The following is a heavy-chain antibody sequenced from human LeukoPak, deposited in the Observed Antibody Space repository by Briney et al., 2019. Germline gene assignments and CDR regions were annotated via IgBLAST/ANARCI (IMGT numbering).Heavy chain of an antibody. J-gene: IGHJ4*02. CDR3: AGGYSYGRIFDY. D-gene: IGHD5-18*01. V-gene: IGHV3-23*01. Sequence: GGSLRLSCAASGFTFSSYAMSWVCQAPGEGLEWVSAISGSGGSTYYADSVKGRFTISRDNSKNTLYLQMNSLRAEDTAVYYCAGGYSYGRIFDYWGQGTLVTVSS. CDR1: GFTFSSYA. CDR2: ISGSGGST.